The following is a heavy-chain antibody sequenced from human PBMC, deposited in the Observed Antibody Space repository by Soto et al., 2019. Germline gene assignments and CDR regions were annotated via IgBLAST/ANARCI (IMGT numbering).Heavy chain of an antibody. CDR3: AKDRMRYYYGMDV. Sequence: QVQLVESGGGVVQPGRSLRLSCAASGFTFSSYGMHWVRQAPGKGLEWVAVISYDGSNKYYADSVKGRFTISRDHSKNTLYLQMNSLRAEDTAVYYCAKDRMRYYYGMDVWGQGTTVTVSS. V-gene: IGHV3-30*18. J-gene: IGHJ6*02. CDR1: GFTFSSYG. CDR2: ISYDGSNK.